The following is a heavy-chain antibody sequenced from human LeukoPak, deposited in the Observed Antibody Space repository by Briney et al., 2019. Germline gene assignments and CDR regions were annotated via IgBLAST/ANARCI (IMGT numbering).Heavy chain of an antibody. CDR3: ARSYRIAAAGKLDY. J-gene: IGHJ4*02. D-gene: IGHD6-13*01. V-gene: IGHV4-38-2*01. Sequence: SETLSLTCAVSGYSISSGYYWGRIRQPPGKGLEWIGSIYHSGSTYYNPSLKSRVTISVDTSKNQFSLKLSSVTAADTAVYYCARSYRIAAAGKLDYWGQGTLVTVSS. CDR1: GYSISSGYY. CDR2: IYHSGST.